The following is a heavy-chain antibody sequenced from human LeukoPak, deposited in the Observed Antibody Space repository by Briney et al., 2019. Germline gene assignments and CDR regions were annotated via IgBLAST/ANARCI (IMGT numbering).Heavy chain of an antibody. V-gene: IGHV4-31*03. D-gene: IGHD5-12*01. J-gene: IGHJ6*02. Sequence: PSETLSLTCTVSGGSLSSGGYYWSWIRQHPGKGLEWIGYVYYSGNTFYNPSLKSRVTISLDTSKNQFSLNLSSVTAADTAVYYCASSEATTTPPPYGMDVWGQGTTVTVSS. CDR1: GGSLSSGGYY. CDR2: VYYSGNT. CDR3: ASSEATTTPPPYGMDV.